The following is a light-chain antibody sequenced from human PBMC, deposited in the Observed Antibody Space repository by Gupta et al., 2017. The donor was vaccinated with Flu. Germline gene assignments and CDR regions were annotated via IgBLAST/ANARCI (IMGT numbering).Light chain of an antibody. J-gene: IGLJ3*02. CDR2: ENN. CDR1: RSNIGNNY. CDR3: GAWDSSLNSWV. Sequence: SRSNIGNNYVSWYQQLPGTAPKLLIYENNKRPSGIPDRFSGSKSGTSATLGITGLQTGDEADYYCGAWDSSLNSWVFGGGTKLTVL. V-gene: IGLV1-51*02.